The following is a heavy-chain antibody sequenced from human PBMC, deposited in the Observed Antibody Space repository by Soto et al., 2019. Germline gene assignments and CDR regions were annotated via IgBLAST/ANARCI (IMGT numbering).Heavy chain of an antibody. J-gene: IGHJ6*02. CDR2: IRRKANSYTT. CDR1: GLIFSDYH. D-gene: IGHD6-19*01. V-gene: IGHV3-72*01. CDR3: AMLVGWSGGSNDMDV. Sequence: EVQLVESGGGLVQPGGSLRLSCAASGLIFSDYHMDWVRQAPGKGLEWVGGIRRKANSYTTEYAASVKGSFTISRDHSNNSLYLQMNSLKTEDTAVYYCAMLVGWSGGSNDMDVWGQGTTVTVSS.